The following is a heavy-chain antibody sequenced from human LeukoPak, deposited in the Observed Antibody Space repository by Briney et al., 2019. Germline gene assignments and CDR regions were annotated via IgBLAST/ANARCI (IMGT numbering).Heavy chain of an antibody. CDR1: GFTFSSYW. CDR2: IKQDGSEI. V-gene: IGHV3-7*01. Sequence: GGSLRLSCAASGFTFSSYWMSWVRQAPGKGLEWVANIKQDGSEIYYVDSVKGRFTISRDNAKNSLYLQMNSLRAEDTAVYYCARARGWSHIYYYYYYYMDVWGKGTTVTISS. J-gene: IGHJ6*03. CDR3: ARARGWSHIYYYYYYYMDV. D-gene: IGHD6-19*01.